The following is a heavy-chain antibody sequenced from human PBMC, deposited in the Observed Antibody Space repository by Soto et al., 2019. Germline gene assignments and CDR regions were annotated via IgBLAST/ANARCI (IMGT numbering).Heavy chain of an antibody. CDR1: GGSISSGGYY. CDR3: ARETTLIVVVTANAFDI. Sequence: TLSLTCTVSGGSISSGGYYWSWFRQHPGKGLEWIGYIYYSGSTYYSPSLKSRVTISVDTPKNQFSLKLSSVTAADTAVYYCARETTLIVVVTANAFDIWGQGTMVTVSS. J-gene: IGHJ3*02. D-gene: IGHD2-21*02. CDR2: IYYSGST. V-gene: IGHV4-31*03.